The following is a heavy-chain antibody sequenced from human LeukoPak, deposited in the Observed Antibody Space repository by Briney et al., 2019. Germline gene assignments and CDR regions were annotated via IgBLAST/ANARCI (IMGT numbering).Heavy chain of an antibody. CDR2: IKQDGSEK. CDR3: ASWGPYDSSGYYT. CDR1: GFTFNNYW. Sequence: GGTLRVSCAASGFTFNNYWMTWVRQAPGKGLEWVANIKQDGSEKYYVDSVKGRFTISRDNAKRSLYLRMNSLRVDDTAVYYCASWGPYDSSGYYTWGQGTLVTVSS. V-gene: IGHV3-7*01. D-gene: IGHD3-22*01. J-gene: IGHJ5*02.